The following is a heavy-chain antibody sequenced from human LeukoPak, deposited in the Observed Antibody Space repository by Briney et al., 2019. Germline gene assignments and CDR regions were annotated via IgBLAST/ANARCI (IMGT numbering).Heavy chain of an antibody. Sequence: ASVKVSCKASGYTFTGNNMYWVRQAPGQGLEWMGWINPNSGGTNYAQKFQGRVTMTRDTSTSTVYMELSSLRSEDTAVYYCARNQQYNSGKNYYYYMDVRGKGTTVTISS. D-gene: IGHD6-25*01. V-gene: IGHV1-2*02. CDR2: INPNSGGT. J-gene: IGHJ6*03. CDR3: ARNQQYNSGKNYYYYMDV. CDR1: GYTFTGNN.